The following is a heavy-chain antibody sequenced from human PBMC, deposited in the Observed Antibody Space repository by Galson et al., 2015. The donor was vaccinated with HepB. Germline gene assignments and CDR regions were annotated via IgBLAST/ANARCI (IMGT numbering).Heavy chain of an antibody. CDR3: AKSLELWFGESPFDY. Sequence: SLRLSCAASGFTFSSYGMHWVRQAPGKGLEWVAVISYDGSNKYYADSVKGRFTISRDNSKNTLYLQMNSLRAEDTAVYYCAKSLELWFGESPFDYWGQGTLVTVSS. J-gene: IGHJ4*02. CDR1: GFTFSSYG. D-gene: IGHD3-10*01. CDR2: ISYDGSNK. V-gene: IGHV3-30*18.